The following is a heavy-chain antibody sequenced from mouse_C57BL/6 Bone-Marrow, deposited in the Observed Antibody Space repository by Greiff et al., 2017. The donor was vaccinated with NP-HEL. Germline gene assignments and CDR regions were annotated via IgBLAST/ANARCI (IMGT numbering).Heavy chain of an antibody. V-gene: IGHV5-9*01. CDR3: ARFLTTKYYAMDY. J-gene: IGHJ4*01. D-gene: IGHD2-12*01. Sequence: EVQRVESGGGLVKPGGSLKLSCAASGFTFSSYTMSWVRQTPEKRLEWVATISGGGGNTYYPDSVKGRFTISRDNAKNTLYLQMSSLRSEDTALYYCARFLTTKYYAMDYWGQGTSVTVSS. CDR2: ISGGGGNT. CDR1: GFTFSSYT.